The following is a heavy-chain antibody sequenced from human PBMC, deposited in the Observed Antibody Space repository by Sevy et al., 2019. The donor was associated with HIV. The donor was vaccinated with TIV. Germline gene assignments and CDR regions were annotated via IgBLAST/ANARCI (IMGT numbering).Heavy chain of an antibody. CDR1: GFTLSSYG. J-gene: IGHJ6*02. V-gene: IGHV3-33*01. D-gene: IGHD3-3*01. CDR2: IRYDGSNK. Sequence: GGSLRLSCAASGFTLSSYGMHWDRQAPGKGLEWVAVIRYDGSNKYYAHSVKGRFTISRDNSKNTLYLQMNSLRAEDTAVYYCARDRLGITISAEWGGGMDVWGQGTTVTVSS. CDR3: ARDRLGITISAEWGGGMDV.